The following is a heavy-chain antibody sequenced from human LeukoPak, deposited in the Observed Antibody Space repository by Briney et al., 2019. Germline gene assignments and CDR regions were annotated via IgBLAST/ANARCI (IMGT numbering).Heavy chain of an antibody. J-gene: IGHJ4*02. Sequence: GGSLRLSCAASGFTFSSYAMSWVRQAPGKGLEWVSAISGSGGSTYYADSVKGRFTISRDNSKNTLYLQMNSLRAEDTDVYYCAKGGLLRGSLTGTTDWGQGTLVTVSS. CDR3: AKGGLLRGSLTGTTD. CDR1: GFTFSSYA. D-gene: IGHD1-20*01. CDR2: ISGSGGST. V-gene: IGHV3-23*01.